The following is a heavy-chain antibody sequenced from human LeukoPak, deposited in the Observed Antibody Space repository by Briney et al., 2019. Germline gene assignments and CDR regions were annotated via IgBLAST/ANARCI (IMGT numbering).Heavy chain of an antibody. V-gene: IGHV3-48*03. Sequence: PGGSLRLSCAASGFSFSGYEMNWVRQAPGKGLEWVSYISSTSITMYYADSVKGRFTISRDNAKNSLYLQMNSPRAEDTAVYYCARDMERSFWYFDLWGRGTLVTVSS. CDR1: GFSFSGYE. J-gene: IGHJ2*01. D-gene: IGHD3-10*01. CDR2: ISSTSITM. CDR3: ARDMERSFWYFDL.